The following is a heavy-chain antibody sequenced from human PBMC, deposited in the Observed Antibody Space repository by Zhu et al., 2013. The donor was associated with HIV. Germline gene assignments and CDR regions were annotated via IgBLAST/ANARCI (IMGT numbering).Heavy chain of an antibody. D-gene: IGHD7-27*01. CDR1: GGSVDSGSHY. CDR3: ARAPWAPTLSYFDY. CDR2: IFYTGNT. Sequence: QVQLQESGPGLVRPSETLSLTCTVSGGSVDSGSHYWSWIRQSSGKGLEWIGYIFYTGNTNYNPSLKSRVTISVDTSKNQFSLKLSSVTAADTAVYYCARAPWAPTLSYFDYWGQGTLVTVSS. J-gene: IGHJ4*02. V-gene: IGHV4-61*01.